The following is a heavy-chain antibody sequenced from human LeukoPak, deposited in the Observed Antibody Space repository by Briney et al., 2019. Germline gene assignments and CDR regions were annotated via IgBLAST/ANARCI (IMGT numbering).Heavy chain of an antibody. CDR1: GFTFSTYS. V-gene: IGHV3-48*02. J-gene: IGHJ4*02. D-gene: IGHD5-12*01. Sequence: GGSLRLSCAASGFTFSTYSMNWVRQAPGKGLEWVSYISTGSGTIYYTDSVKGRFTISRDNAKNSLYLQMNSLRDEDTAVYYCARDRGGYEFFDCRGQGTLVTVSS. CDR2: ISTGSGTI. CDR3: ARDRGGYEFFDC.